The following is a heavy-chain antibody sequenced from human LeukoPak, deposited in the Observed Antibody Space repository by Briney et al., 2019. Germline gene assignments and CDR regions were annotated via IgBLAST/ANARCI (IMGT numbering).Heavy chain of an antibody. D-gene: IGHD3-10*01. Sequence: PGGSLRLSCAATGLTFNTYTMNWVRQAPGKGLEWVSLINSVSTYIYYADSVKGRFTISRDNAKSSLYLQMNSLRAEDTAVYYCARVNRFGELRYSDYWGQGTLVTVSS. V-gene: IGHV3-21*01. CDR1: GLTFNTYT. CDR2: INSVSTYI. CDR3: ARVNRFGELRYSDY. J-gene: IGHJ4*02.